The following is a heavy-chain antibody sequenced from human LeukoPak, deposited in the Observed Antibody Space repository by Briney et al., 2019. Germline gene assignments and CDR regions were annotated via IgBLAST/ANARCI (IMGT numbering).Heavy chain of an antibody. CDR1: GGTSSIYA. J-gene: IGHJ4*02. Sequence: SVKVSCKASGGTSSIYAISWVRQAPGQGLEWMGGIIPIFGTANYAQKFQGRVTITTDESTSTAYMELSSLRSEDTAVYYCARGDDYYDTSGYYYVSAYWGRGTLVAVSS. CDR3: ARGDDYYDTSGYYYVSAY. CDR2: IIPIFGTA. V-gene: IGHV1-69*05. D-gene: IGHD3-22*01.